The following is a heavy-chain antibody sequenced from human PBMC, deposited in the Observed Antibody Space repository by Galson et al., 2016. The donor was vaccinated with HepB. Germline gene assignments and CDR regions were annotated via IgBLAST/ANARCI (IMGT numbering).Heavy chain of an antibody. Sequence: SETLSLTCTVSGGSISSSSYYWGWIRQPPGKGPEWIGSIYYSGNTYYNPSLKSRVTMSVDTSKNQFSLKLSSVTAADTAVYYCAREMYYGSANYARPLFFQHWGQGTLATVSS. V-gene: IGHV4-39*02. J-gene: IGHJ1*01. D-gene: IGHD3-10*01. CDR1: GGSISSSSYY. CDR3: AREMYYGSANYARPLFFQH. CDR2: IYYSGNT.